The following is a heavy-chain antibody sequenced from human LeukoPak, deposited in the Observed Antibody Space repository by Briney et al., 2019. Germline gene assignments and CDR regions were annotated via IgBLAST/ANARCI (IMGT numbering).Heavy chain of an antibody. Sequence: ASVKVSCKASGYTFTGYYMHWVRQATGQGLEWMGWINPNSGGTNYAQKFQGRVTMTRDTSISTAYMELSRLRSDDTAVYYCARGYSSGWSYYFDYWGQGTLVTVSS. V-gene: IGHV1-2*02. CDR2: INPNSGGT. CDR1: GYTFTGYY. J-gene: IGHJ4*02. D-gene: IGHD6-19*01. CDR3: ARGYSSGWSYYFDY.